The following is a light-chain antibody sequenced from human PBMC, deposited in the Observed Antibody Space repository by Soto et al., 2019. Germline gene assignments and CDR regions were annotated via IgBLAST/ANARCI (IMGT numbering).Light chain of an antibody. J-gene: IGKJ5*01. CDR2: KAS. CDR3: QQYDSWPPIT. Sequence: DIQMTQSPSTLSASVGDRVTITCRASQSISSWLAWYQQKPGKAPKLLIYKASSLESGVPSRFSGSGSGTEFTLTISSLQSEDLAVYYCQQYDSWPPITFGQGTRLEIK. CDR1: QSISSW. V-gene: IGKV1-5*03.